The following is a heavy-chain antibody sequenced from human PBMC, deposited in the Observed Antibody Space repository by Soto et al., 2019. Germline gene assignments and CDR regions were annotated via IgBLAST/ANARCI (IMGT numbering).Heavy chain of an antibody. CDR3: ARDHGRQGYDFWSGYSALGNGMDV. D-gene: IGHD3-3*01. V-gene: IGHV4-38-2*02. CDR2: IYHSGST. Sequence: PSETLSLTCAVSGYSISSGYHWGWIRQPPGKGLEWLVSIYHSGSTYYNPSLKSRVTISVDTSKNQFSLKLSSVTAADTAVYYCARDHGRQGYDFWSGYSALGNGMDVWGQGTTVTVS. CDR1: GYSISSGYH. J-gene: IGHJ6*02.